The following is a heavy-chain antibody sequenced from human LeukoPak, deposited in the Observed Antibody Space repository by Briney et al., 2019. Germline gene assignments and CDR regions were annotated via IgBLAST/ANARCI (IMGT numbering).Heavy chain of an antibody. CDR2: IRYDGSTK. Sequence: PGGSLRLSCTASGFMFNNFGMHWVRQAPGKGLEWVAVIRYDGSTKYYADSVKGRFTISRDNSKNTLYLEMISLKADDTAVYFCARRSGSGNYAWDAFDIWGQGTMVTVSS. CDR1: GFMFNNFG. D-gene: IGHD3-10*01. J-gene: IGHJ3*02. CDR3: ARRSGSGNYAWDAFDI. V-gene: IGHV3-33*08.